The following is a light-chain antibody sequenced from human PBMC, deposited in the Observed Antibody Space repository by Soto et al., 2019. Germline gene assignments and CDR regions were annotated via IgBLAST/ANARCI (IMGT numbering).Light chain of an antibody. CDR1: SSNVGAYNY. Sequence: QSALTQPPSASGSPGQSVTISCTGTSSNVGAYNYVSWYQQHPGKAPKLMIYEVTKRPSGVPDRVSGSKSGSTASLTVSGLQAEDEADYYCSSWTGNNFVVFGGGTEVTVL. CDR2: EVT. CDR3: SSWTGNNFVV. V-gene: IGLV2-8*01. J-gene: IGLJ2*01.